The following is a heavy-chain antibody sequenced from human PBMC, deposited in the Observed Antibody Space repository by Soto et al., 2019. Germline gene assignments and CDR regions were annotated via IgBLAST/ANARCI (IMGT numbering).Heavy chain of an antibody. CDR2: INHSGSP. CDR3: ARVQAGPGDY. Sequence: QVQLQQWGAGLLKPSETLSLTCAVYGGSFSGYYWSWIRQPPGKGREWIGEINHSGSPNYNPSLKGRGTISVDTSKNQFSLKLSSVTAADTAVYYCARVQAGPGDYWGQGTLVTVSS. J-gene: IGHJ4*02. D-gene: IGHD6-25*01. V-gene: IGHV4-34*01. CDR1: GGSFSGYY.